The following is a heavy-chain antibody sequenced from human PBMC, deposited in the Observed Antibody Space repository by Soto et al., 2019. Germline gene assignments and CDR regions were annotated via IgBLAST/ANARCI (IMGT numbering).Heavy chain of an antibody. J-gene: IGHJ6*02. D-gene: IGHD2-21*02. CDR3: VHSRCGGDCLQSYSSHYYCAMDV. CDR2: IYWDGDK. V-gene: IGHV2-5*02. CDR1: GFSLSTGGMG. Sequence: QITLKESGPTLVKPTQTLTLTCTFSGFSLSTGGMGVGWIRQPPGKALEWLALIYWDGDKRYSPSLKSRLTIAKDTPKNQVVLTMTNMDPVDTATYYCVHSRCGGDCLQSYSSHYYCAMDVWGQGTTVTVSS.